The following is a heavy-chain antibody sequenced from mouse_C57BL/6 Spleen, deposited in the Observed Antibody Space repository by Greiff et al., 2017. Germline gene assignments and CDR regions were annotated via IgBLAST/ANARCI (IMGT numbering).Heavy chain of an antibody. CDR1: GFTFSSYG. CDR2: ISSGGSYT. D-gene: IGHD6-5*01. J-gene: IGHJ2*01. Sequence: EVQVVESGGDLVKPGGSLKLSCAASGFTFSSYGMSWVRQTPDKRLEWVATISSGGSYTYYPDSVKGRFTISRDNAKNTLYLQMSSLKSEDTAMYYCARQGPKGDYFDYWGQGTTLTVSS. CDR3: ARQGPKGDYFDY. V-gene: IGHV5-6*01.